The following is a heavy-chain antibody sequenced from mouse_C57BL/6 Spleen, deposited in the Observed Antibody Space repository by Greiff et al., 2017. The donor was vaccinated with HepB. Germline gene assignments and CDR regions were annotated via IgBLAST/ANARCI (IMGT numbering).Heavy chain of an antibody. J-gene: IGHJ2*01. CDR3: ARDYSNYVLDYFDY. Sequence: VQLKESGPELVKPGDSVKISCKASGYSFTGYFMNWVMQSHGKSLEWIGRINPYNGDTFYNQKFKGKATLTVDKSSSTAHMELRSLTSEDSAVYYCARDYSNYVLDYFDYWGQGTTLTVSS. CDR1: GYSFTGYF. D-gene: IGHD2-5*01. CDR2: INPYNGDT. V-gene: IGHV1-20*01.